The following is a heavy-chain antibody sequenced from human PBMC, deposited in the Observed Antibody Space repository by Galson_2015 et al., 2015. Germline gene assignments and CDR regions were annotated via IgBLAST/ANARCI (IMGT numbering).Heavy chain of an antibody. V-gene: IGHV3-30*18. J-gene: IGHJ6*02. CDR1: GFTFSSYG. CDR3: AKDGMRFGEYHYYYGMDV. Sequence: SLRLSCAASGFTFSSYGMHWVRQAPGKGLEWVAVISYDGSNKYYADSEKGRFTISRDNSKNTLYLQMNSLRAEDTAVYYCAKDGMRFGEYHYYYGMDVWGQGTTVTASS. D-gene: IGHD3-10*01. CDR2: ISYDGSNK.